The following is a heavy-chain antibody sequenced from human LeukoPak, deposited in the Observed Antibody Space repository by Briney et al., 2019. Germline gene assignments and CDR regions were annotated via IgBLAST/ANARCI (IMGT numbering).Heavy chain of an antibody. V-gene: IGHV4-38-2*02. J-gene: IGHJ5*02. CDR3: ARDSGTTGEVKFDP. CDR1: GYSISSGYY. Sequence: SETLSLTCTVSGYSISSGYYWGWIRQPPGKGLEWIGYIYYSGTTNYNPSLKSRVSMSVDTSKNQFSLKLSSVTAADTAVYYCARDSGTTGEVKFDPWGQGTLVTVSS. CDR2: IYYSGTT. D-gene: IGHD3-10*01.